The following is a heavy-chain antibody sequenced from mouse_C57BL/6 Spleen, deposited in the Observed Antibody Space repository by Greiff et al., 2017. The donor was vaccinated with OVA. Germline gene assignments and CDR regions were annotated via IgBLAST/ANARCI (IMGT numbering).Heavy chain of an antibody. Sequence: ESGPGLVKPSQSLSLTCSVTGYSITSGYYWNWIRQFPGNKLEWMGYISYDGSNNYNPSLKNRISITRDTSKNQFFLKLNSVTTEDTATYYCARGRYYGSSPYYAMDYWGQGTSVTVSS. D-gene: IGHD1-1*01. CDR2: ISYDGSN. V-gene: IGHV3-6*01. CDR3: ARGRYYGSSPYYAMDY. J-gene: IGHJ4*01. CDR1: GYSITSGYY.